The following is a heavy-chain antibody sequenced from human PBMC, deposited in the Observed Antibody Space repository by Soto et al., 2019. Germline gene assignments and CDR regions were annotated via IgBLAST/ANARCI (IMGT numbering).Heavy chain of an antibody. Sequence: GGSLRLSCAASGFTFSSYAMSWVRQAPGKGLEWVSSISGSGTYTYYADSVKGRFTSPRNNSKNTLYLQMTSLRAEDTAVYYCARSGRYCSGTSCYYAYWGQGTLVTVSS. V-gene: IGHV3-23*01. CDR1: GFTFSSYA. CDR3: ARSGRYCSGTSCYYAY. CDR2: ISGSGTYT. D-gene: IGHD2-2*01. J-gene: IGHJ4*02.